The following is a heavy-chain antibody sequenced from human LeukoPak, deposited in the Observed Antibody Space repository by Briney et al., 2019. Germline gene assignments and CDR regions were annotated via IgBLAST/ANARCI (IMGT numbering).Heavy chain of an antibody. V-gene: IGHV4-38-2*02. Sequence: SETLSLTCTVSGYSISSGYYWGWIRQPPGKGLEWIGSIYHSGSTYYNPSLKSRVTISVDTSKNQFSLKLSSVTAADTAVYYCARSRAKTGTIPSDFDYWGQGTLVTVSS. D-gene: IGHD1/OR15-1a*01. CDR2: IYHSGST. CDR1: GYSISSGYY. J-gene: IGHJ4*02. CDR3: ARSRAKTGTIPSDFDY.